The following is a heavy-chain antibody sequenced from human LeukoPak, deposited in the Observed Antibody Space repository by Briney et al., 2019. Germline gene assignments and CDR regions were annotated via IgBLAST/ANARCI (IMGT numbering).Heavy chain of an antibody. CDR3: ARALAAAAHSYAIDV. D-gene: IGHD2-2*01. Sequence: GGSLRLSCAASGFTFGTYAIHWVRQAPGKGLEWVSLISHDGVKTYYADSVTGRFTVSRDNSQNTLSLQMTSLRSEDTAVYYCARALAAAAHSYAIDVWGQGTLVTVSS. CDR1: GFTFGTYA. V-gene: IGHV3-30*01. J-gene: IGHJ3*01. CDR2: ISHDGVKT.